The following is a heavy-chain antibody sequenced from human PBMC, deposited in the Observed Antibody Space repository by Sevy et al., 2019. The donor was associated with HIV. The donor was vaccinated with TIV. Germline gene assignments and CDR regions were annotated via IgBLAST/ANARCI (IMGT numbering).Heavy chain of an antibody. V-gene: IGHV4-59*01. Sequence: SKTLSLTCRVSGVSISSDYWSWIRQPPGKEPEWIGYIHHSGNSNYKTSLKSRVTMSVDTSKNQFSLNLRSVSAADTAVYYCARSVAAKYMDVWGKGTTITVSS. CDR2: IHHSGNS. CDR3: ARSVAAKYMDV. J-gene: IGHJ6*03. CDR1: GVSISSDY. D-gene: IGHD1-26*01.